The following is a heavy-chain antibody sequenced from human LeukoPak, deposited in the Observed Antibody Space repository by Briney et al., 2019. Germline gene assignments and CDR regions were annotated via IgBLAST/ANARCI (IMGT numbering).Heavy chain of an antibody. CDR2: IYYSGST. CDR3: ATSPGWQLGI. CDR1: GGSISSYY. Sequence: RTSETLSLTCTVSGGSISSYYWSWIRQPPGKGLEWIGYIYYSGSTNYNPSLKSRVTMSVDTSKNQFSLKLSSVTAADTAVYYCATSPGWQLGIWGQGTLVTVSS. D-gene: IGHD6-6*01. V-gene: IGHV4-59*12. J-gene: IGHJ4*02.